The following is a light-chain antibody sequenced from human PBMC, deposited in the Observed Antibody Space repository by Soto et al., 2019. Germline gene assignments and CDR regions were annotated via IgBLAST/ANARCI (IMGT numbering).Light chain of an antibody. V-gene: IGKV3-15*01. J-gene: IGKJ5*01. CDR3: KQANSFPIT. CDR1: QSVSSN. CDR2: GAY. Sequence: EIVMTQSPATLSVSPGERATLSCRASQSVSSNLAWYQQKPGQAPRLLIYGAYTRATGIQARFSGSGSGTEFTLTISSLQPEDFATYYCKQANSFPITFGQGTRLEI.